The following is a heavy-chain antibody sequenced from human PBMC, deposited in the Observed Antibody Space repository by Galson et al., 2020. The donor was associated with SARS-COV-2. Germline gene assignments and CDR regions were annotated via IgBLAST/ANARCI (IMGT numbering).Heavy chain of an antibody. CDR2: IEKSGST. CDR1: GSSVKRAYY. CDR3: AKMESVKSWNRGWE. D-gene: IGHD1-26*01. J-gene: IGHJ4*02. V-gene: IGHV4-59*08. Sequence: ASETLSLTCTVSGSSVKRAYYWTWIRQSPGKGLELIGFIEKSGSTNYNPSLKRQVTMSLDTSKNQFFLKLRSVTAADTAVYYCAKMESVKSWNRGWEWGQGALVTVSS.